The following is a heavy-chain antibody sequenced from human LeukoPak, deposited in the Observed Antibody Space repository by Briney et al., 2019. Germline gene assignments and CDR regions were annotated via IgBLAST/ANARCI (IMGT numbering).Heavy chain of an antibody. CDR1: GFTFSDYY. Sequence: GGSLRLSCAASGFTFSDYYMSWIRQAPGKGLEWVSYISSSGSTIYYADSVKGRFTISRDNAKNSLYLQMNSLRAEDTAVYYCARVPSIEMATMDYWGQGTLVTVSS. J-gene: IGHJ4*02. CDR3: ARVPSIEMATMDY. CDR2: ISSSGSTI. V-gene: IGHV3-11*04. D-gene: IGHD5-24*01.